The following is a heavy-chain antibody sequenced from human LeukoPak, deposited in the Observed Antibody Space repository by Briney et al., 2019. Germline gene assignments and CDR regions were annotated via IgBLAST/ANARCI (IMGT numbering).Heavy chain of an antibody. CDR1: GFIFSSYW. CDR3: AVWGESTFDY. D-gene: IGHD3-16*01. J-gene: IGHJ4*02. V-gene: IGHV3-74*01. Sequence: PGGSLRLSCTASGFIFSSYWMHWVRHAPGKGLAWVSRINTDGSSTSYADSVKGRFTISRDNAKNSLYLQMNSLRAEDTALYYCAVWGESTFDYWGQGTLVTVSS. CDR2: INTDGSST.